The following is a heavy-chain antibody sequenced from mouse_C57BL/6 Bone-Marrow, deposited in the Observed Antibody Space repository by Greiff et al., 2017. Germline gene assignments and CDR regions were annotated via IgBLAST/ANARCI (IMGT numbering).Heavy chain of an antibody. Sequence: QVHVKQSGAELAKPGASVKLSCKASGYTFTSYWMHWVKQRPGQGLEWIGYINPSSGYTKYNQKFKDKATLTADKSSSTAYMQLSSLTYEDSAVYYSSITTRGDWYFDVWGTGTTVTVSS. D-gene: IGHD2-4*01. CDR2: INPSSGYT. CDR3: SITTRGDWYFDV. CDR1: GYTFTSYW. J-gene: IGHJ1*03. V-gene: IGHV1-7*01.